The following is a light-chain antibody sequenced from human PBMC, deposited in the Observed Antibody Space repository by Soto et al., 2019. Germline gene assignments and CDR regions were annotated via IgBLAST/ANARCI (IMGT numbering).Light chain of an antibody. J-gene: IGKJ1*01. Sequence: EIVMTQSPATLSVSPGERATLSCRASQSVSSNLAWYQQKPGQAPRLLIYGASTRATGIPARFSGSGSGTEFTLTISRLQPEDFASYYCLQHNSYPWTFGQGTKVDIK. CDR2: GAS. CDR1: QSVSSN. V-gene: IGKV3-15*01. CDR3: LQHNSYPWT.